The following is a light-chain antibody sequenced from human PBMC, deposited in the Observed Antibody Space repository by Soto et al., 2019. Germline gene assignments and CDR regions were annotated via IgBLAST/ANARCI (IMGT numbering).Light chain of an antibody. CDR3: QQYNSYSWT. Sequence: ATQMTQSPSSLSASVGDRITITCRASLDIGSDLSWYQQKPGKAPKLLIYDASTLESGVPSRFSGSRSGTEFTLTISSLQPDDFATYYCQQYNSYSWTFGQGTKVDIK. CDR1: LDIGSD. J-gene: IGKJ1*01. V-gene: IGKV1-13*02. CDR2: DAS.